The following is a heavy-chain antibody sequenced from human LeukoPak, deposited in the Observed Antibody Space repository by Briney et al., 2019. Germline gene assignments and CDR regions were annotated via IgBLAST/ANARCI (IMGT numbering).Heavy chain of an antibody. V-gene: IGHV4-59*01. D-gene: IGHD2-2*01. CDR3: ARALVVPAAMVNWFDP. J-gene: IGHJ5*02. Sequence: ASETLSLTCTVSGGSISSYYWSWIRQPPGKGLEWIGYIYYSGSTNYNPSLKSRVTISVDTSKNQFSLKLSSVTAADTAVYYCARALVVPAAMVNWFDPWGQGTLVIVSS. CDR2: IYYSGST. CDR1: GGSISSYY.